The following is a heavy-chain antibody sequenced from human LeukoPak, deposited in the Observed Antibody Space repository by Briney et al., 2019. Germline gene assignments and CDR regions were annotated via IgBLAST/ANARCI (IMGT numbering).Heavy chain of an antibody. CDR1: GGSISSSSYY. CDR3: AREGGGDYYFDY. D-gene: IGHD2-21*02. V-gene: IGHV4-39*07. CDR2: IYYSGST. Sequence: SETLSLTCTVSGGSISSSSYYWGWIRQPPGKGLEWIGSIYYSGSTYYNPSLKSRVTISVDTSKNQFSLKLSSVTAADTAVYYCAREGGGDYYFDYWGQGTLVTVSS. J-gene: IGHJ4*02.